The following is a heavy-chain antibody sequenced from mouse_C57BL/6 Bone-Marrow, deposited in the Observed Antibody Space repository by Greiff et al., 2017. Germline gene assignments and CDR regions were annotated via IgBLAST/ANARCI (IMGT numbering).Heavy chain of an antibody. CDR2: IYPGSGNT. Sequence: QVQLQQSGAELVRPGASVKLSCKASGYTFTDYYINWVKQRPGQGLEWIARIYPGSGNTYYNEKFKGKATLTAEKSSSTAYMQLSSLTSEDSAVYFCARYPYGNYPAWFAYWGQGTLVTVSA. CDR1: GYTFTDYY. J-gene: IGHJ3*01. CDR3: ARYPYGNYPAWFAY. D-gene: IGHD2-1*01. V-gene: IGHV1-76*01.